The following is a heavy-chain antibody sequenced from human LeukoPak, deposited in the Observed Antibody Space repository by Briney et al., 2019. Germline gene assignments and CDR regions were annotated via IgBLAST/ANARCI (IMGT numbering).Heavy chain of an antibody. V-gene: IGHV4-34*01. J-gene: IGHJ6*02. Sequence: PSETLSLTCTVSGGSISSYYWSWIRQPPGKGLEWIGEINHSGSTNYNPSLKSRVTISVDTSKNQFSLKLSSVTAADTAVYYCARVVRYYDILTGRYYYYGMDVWGQGTTVTVSS. CDR1: GGSISSYY. CDR2: INHSGST. D-gene: IGHD3-9*01. CDR3: ARVVRYYDILTGRYYYYGMDV.